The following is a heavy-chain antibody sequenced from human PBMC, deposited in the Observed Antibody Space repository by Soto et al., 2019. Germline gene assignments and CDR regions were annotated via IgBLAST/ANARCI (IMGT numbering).Heavy chain of an antibody. CDR1: GGSISSGGYY. Sequence: PSETLSLTCTVSGGSISSGGYYWSWIRQHPGKGLEGIGYIYYSGCTYCNPSLKSRVTISVDTSKNQFSLKLSSVPAADTAVYYCARDRGSVTTFWDAFDIWGQGTMVTVSS. CDR2: IYYSGCT. CDR3: ARDRGSVTTFWDAFDI. V-gene: IGHV4-31*03. J-gene: IGHJ3*02. D-gene: IGHD4-17*01.